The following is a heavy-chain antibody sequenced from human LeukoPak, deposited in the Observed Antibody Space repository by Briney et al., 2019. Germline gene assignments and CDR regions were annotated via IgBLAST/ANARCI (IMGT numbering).Heavy chain of an antibody. CDR1: GFTFSSYS. V-gene: IGHV3-21*01. J-gene: IGHJ4*02. D-gene: IGHD4-23*01. Sequence: GGSLRLSCAASGFTFSSYSMNWVRQAPGKGLEWVSSISSSSSYIYYADSVKGRFTISRDNAKNSLYLQMNSLRAEDTAVYYCAREETNEDYGGNSGLQVDYWGQGTLVTVSS. CDR3: AREETNEDYGGNSGLQVDY. CDR2: ISSSSSYI.